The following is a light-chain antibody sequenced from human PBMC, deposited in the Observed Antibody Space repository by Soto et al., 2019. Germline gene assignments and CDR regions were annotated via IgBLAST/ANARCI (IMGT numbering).Light chain of an antibody. CDR2: DVS. Sequence: QSALTQPPSASGSPGQSVTISCTGTSSDVGAYNYVSWYQQHPGKAPKLMIYDVSKRPSGVPYRFSGSKSGNAASLTVSGLQGEDEADYYCCSYTSSTTPLFGGGTKLTVL. CDR1: SSDVGAYNY. CDR3: CSYTSSTTPL. V-gene: IGLV2-8*01. J-gene: IGLJ2*01.